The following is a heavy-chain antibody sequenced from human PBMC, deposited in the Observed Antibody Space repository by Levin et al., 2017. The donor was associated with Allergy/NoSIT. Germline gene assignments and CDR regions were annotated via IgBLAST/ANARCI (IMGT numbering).Heavy chain of an antibody. J-gene: IGHJ4*02. CDR1: GYTFTDYN. Sequence: ASVKVSCKASGYTFTDYNLHWVRQAPGQGLEWVGCINPNNGDTINAQKFQGRVTMTRDTSIDTVFMELSRLTFDDTAVYYCARETVYSGWYPGDYWGQGTLVTVSS. CDR2: INPNNGDT. CDR3: ARETVYSGWYPGDY. V-gene: IGHV1-2*02. D-gene: IGHD6-13*01.